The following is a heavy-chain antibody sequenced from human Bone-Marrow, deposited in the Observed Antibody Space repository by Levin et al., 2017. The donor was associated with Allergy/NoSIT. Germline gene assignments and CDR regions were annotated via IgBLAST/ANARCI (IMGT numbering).Heavy chain of an antibody. CDR2: IKQDGSQK. CDR1: GFTFSSFW. J-gene: IGHJ4*02. V-gene: IGHV3-7*01. CDR3: ARDAPRGY. D-gene: IGHD3-10*01. Sequence: GESLKISCVGSGFTFSSFWMSWVRQAPGKGLEWVANIKQDGSQKYYIDSVKGRFTISRDNAENSLYLEMNILRPEDTAVYYCARDAPRGYWGQGTLVTVSS.